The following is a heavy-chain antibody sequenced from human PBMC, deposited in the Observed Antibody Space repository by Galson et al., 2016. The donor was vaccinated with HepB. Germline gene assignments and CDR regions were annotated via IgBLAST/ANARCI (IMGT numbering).Heavy chain of an antibody. D-gene: IGHD3-10*01. CDR2: VSYDGYSK. CDR3: AKDVYTSGSEYGMDV. V-gene: IGHV3-30*18. J-gene: IGHJ6*02. CDR1: GFFFSNYG. Sequence: SLRLSCAASGFFFSNYGMHWVRQAPGKGLAWVAVVSYDGYSKHYADSVKGRFTISRDNSKTTMYLQMNSLRVEDTAVYYCAKDVYTSGSEYGMDVWGQGTTVTPSS.